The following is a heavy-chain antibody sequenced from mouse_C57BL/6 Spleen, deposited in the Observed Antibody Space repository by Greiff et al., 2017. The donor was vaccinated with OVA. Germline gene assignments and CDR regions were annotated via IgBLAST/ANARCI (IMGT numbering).Heavy chain of an antibody. V-gene: IGHV5-16*01. J-gene: IGHJ2*01. Sequence: EVHLVESAGGLVQPGSSMKLSCTASGFSFSDYYMAWVRQVPEKGLEWVANINYDGSSTYYLDSLKSRFIISRDNAKNILYLQMSSLKSEDTATYYCARGQSTTYYFDYWGQGTTLTVSS. CDR2: INYDGSST. CDR3: ARGQSTTYYFDY. CDR1: GFSFSDYY. D-gene: IGHD1-1*01.